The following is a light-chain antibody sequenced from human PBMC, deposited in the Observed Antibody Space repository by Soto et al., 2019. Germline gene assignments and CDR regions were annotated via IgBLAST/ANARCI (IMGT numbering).Light chain of an antibody. J-gene: IGKJ3*01. CDR1: QDISSY. CDR3: QQYESLPFT. Sequence: DIQMTQSPSSLSASVGDRVTISCQASQDISSYLDWYQQKPGKAPKLLIYDTSNLGAGVPSGFSGSGSGTDFTLTISSLQPEDVATYYCQQYESLPFTFGPGAKVDIK. V-gene: IGKV1-33*01. CDR2: DTS.